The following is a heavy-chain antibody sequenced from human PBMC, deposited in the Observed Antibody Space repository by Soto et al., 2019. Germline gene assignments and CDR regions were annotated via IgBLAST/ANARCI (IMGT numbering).Heavy chain of an antibody. CDR3: ARHHAVTVTTHYYYYMDV. J-gene: IGHJ6*03. V-gene: IGHV5-51*01. D-gene: IGHD4-4*01. Sequence: PGESLKISCKGSGYSFTSYWIGWVRQMPGKGLEWMGIIYPGDSDTRYSPSFQGQVTISADKSISTAYLQWSSLKASDTAMYYCARHHAVTVTTHYYYYMDVWGKGTTVTVSS. CDR1: GYSFTSYW. CDR2: IYPGDSDT.